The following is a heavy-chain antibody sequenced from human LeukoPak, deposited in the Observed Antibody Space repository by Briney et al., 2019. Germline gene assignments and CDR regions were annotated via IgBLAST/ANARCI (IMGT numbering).Heavy chain of an antibody. V-gene: IGHV3-30*03. CDR1: GFTFSSYG. CDR2: ISYDGSNK. Sequence: GGSLRRSCAASGFTFSSYGMHWVRQSPGKGLEWVAVISYDGSNKYYADSVKGRFTISRDNSKNTLYLQMNSLRAEDTAVYYCARGQGLRYFDWWGQGTLVTVSP. J-gene: IGHJ4*02. D-gene: IGHD3-9*01. CDR3: ARGQGLRYFDW.